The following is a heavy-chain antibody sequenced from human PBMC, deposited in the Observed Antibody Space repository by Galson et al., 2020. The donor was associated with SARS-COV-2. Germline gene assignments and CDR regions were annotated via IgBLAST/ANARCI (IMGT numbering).Heavy chain of an antibody. Sequence: QAGGSLRLSCAASGFTFSSYGMHWVRPAPGKGLEWVAVISYDGSNKYYADSVKGRFTISRDNSKNTLYLQMNSLRAEDTAVYYCARDLDGDGYFYLDYWGQGTLVTVSS. CDR2: ISYDGSNK. V-gene: IGHV3-30*03. CDR3: ARDLDGDGYFYLDY. D-gene: IGHD5-12*01. J-gene: IGHJ4*02. CDR1: GFTFSSYG.